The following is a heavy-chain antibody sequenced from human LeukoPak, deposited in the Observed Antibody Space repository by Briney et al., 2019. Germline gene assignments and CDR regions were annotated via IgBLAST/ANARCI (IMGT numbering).Heavy chain of an antibody. CDR3: AKDFDFWSGYSDSYFDY. CDR2: ISGSGGST. D-gene: IGHD3-3*01. V-gene: IGHV3-23*01. Sequence: GGPLRLSCAASGFTFSSYAMSWVRQAPGKGLEWVSAISGSGGSTYYADSVKGRFTISRDNSKNTLYLQMNSLRAEDTAVYYCAKDFDFWSGYSDSYFDYWGQGTLVTVSS. J-gene: IGHJ4*02. CDR1: GFTFSSYA.